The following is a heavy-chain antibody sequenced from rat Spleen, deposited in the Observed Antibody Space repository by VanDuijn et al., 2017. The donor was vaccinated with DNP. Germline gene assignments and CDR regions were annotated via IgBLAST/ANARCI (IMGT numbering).Heavy chain of an antibody. CDR2: ISTSGGST. J-gene: IGHJ2*01. CDR1: GFTFSSFP. Sequence: EVQLVESGGGLVQPGRSMKLSCAASGFTFSSFPMAWVRQAPTKGLEWVATISTSGGSTYYRDSVKGRFTISRDNAKSTLYLQMNSLRSEDTATYYCTRDYYSSYTPYYFDYWGQGVMVTVSS. V-gene: IGHV5-46*01. CDR3: TRDYYSSYTPYYFDY. D-gene: IGHD1-2*01.